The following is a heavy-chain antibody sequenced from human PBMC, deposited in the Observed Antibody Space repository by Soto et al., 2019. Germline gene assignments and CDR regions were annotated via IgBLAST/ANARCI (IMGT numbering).Heavy chain of an antibody. CDR1: GFSLSTSGVG. V-gene: IGHV2-5*02. D-gene: IGHD2-15*01. J-gene: IGHJ3*02. CDR2: IYWDDDK. Sequence: QITLKESGPTLVKPTQTLTLTCTFSGFSLSTSGVGVGWIRQPPGKALEWLALIYWDDDKRYSPSLKSRLTITKDTSKNQVVLTMTNMDPVDTATYDCAHRPQDSLDDAFDIWGQWPMVTVSS. CDR3: AHRPQDSLDDAFDI.